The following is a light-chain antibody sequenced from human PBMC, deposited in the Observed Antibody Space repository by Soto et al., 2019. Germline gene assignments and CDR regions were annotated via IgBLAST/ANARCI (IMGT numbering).Light chain of an antibody. Sequence: EIVLTQSPGTLSLSPGERATLSCRASRGIKSNLAWYQQRPGQAPRLLIHDVYNRATGIPDRFSGSGSGTDFTLTISRLEPEDFAVYYCQQYGGSPETFGQGTKVDI. CDR2: DVY. V-gene: IGKV3-20*01. CDR1: RGIKSN. J-gene: IGKJ1*01. CDR3: QQYGGSPET.